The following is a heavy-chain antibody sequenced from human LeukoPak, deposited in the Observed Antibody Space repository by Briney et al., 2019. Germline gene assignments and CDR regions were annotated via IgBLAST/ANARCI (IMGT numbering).Heavy chain of an antibody. Sequence: SETLSLTCTVSGGSIRSSSYYWGWIRQPPGKGLEWIGSIYYSGSTYYNPSLKSRVTISIDTSKNQFSLKLSSVTAADMAVYYCARHRNMGRGWFDPWGQGTLVTVSS. J-gene: IGHJ5*02. CDR1: GGSIRSSSYY. D-gene: IGHD3-10*01. CDR2: IYYSGST. V-gene: IGHV4-39*01. CDR3: ARHRNMGRGWFDP.